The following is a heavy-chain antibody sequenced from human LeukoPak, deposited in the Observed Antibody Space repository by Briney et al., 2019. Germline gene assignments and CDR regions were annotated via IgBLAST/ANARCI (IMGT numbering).Heavy chain of an antibody. Sequence: PGGSLRLSCAASGFTFTNYAMSWVRQAPGKGLEWVAGISANGRIAYYPDSVKGRFNISRDSANSTLYLQMHSLRAEDTARYYCAKGGYVGYRPLTFFDSWAREPWSPSPQ. CDR3: AKGGYVGYRPLTFFDS. CDR2: ISANGRIA. D-gene: IGHD5-12*01. V-gene: IGHV3-23*01. CDR1: GFTFTNYA. J-gene: IGHJ4*02.